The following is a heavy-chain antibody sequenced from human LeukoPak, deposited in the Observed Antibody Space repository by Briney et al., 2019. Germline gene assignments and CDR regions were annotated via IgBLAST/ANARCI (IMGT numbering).Heavy chain of an antibody. CDR2: IYYSGST. J-gene: IGHJ5*02. D-gene: IGHD6-13*01. CDR3: ARGVYSSSWYVGDSFDP. Sequence: PSETLSLICSVSGGSISYDYWSWIRQPPGKQPEWIGYIYYSGSTNYNPSLKSRVTISVDTSKNQFSLKLSSVTAADTAVYYCARGVYSSSWYVGDSFDPWGQGTLVTVSS. V-gene: IGHV4-59*12. CDR1: GGSISYDY.